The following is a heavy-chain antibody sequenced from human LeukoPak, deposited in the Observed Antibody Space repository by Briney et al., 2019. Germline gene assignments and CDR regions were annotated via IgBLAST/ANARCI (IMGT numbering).Heavy chain of an antibody. Sequence: GGSLRLSCAASGFTFSSYSMNWVRQAPGKGLEWVSYISSSSSTIYYADSVKGRFTISRDNAKNSLYLQMNSLRAEDTAVYYCARYSSGWSWGFDYWGQGTLVTVSS. CDR1: GFTFSSYS. J-gene: IGHJ4*02. D-gene: IGHD6-19*01. V-gene: IGHV3-48*04. CDR2: ISSSSSTI. CDR3: ARYSSGWSWGFDY.